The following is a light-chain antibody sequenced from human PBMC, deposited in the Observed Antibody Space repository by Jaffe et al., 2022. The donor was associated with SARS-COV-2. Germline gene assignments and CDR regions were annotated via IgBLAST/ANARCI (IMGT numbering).Light chain of an antibody. CDR2: RNN. J-gene: IGLJ3*02. CDR1: SSSNIGYNY. CDR3: AVWDDSLSGRV. Sequence: QSVLTQPPSASGTPGQRVTISCSGSSSSNIGYNYVYWYQQVPGTAPKLLIYRNNQRPSGVPDRFSGSKSGTSASLAISGLRSEDEADYYCAVWDDSLSGRVFGGGTKLTVL. V-gene: IGLV1-47*01.